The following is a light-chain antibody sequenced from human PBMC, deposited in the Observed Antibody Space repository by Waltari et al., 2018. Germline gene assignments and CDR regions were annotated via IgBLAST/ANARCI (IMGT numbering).Light chain of an antibody. CDR1: SRDVGSYYL. CDR2: EVS. J-gene: IGLJ3*02. CDR3: CSYAGSSSWV. Sequence: QSALTQPASVSGSPGQSITISCTGTSRDVGSYYLVSLYQQPPGKAPKLLIYEVSKRPSGVSNRFSGSKSGNTASLTISGLQAEDEADYYCCSYAGSSSWVFGGGTKLTVL. V-gene: IGLV2-23*02.